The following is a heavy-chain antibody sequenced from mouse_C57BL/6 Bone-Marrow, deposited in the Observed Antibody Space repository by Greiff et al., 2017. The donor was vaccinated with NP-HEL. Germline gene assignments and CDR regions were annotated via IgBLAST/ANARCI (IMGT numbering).Heavy chain of an antibody. CDR3: AREADYDDGHYYAMDY. CDR2: IYPGDGDT. V-gene: IGHV1-80*01. D-gene: IGHD2-4*01. J-gene: IGHJ4*01. CDR1: GYAFSSYW. Sequence: VQLQQSGAELVKPGASVKISCKASGYAFSSYWMNWVKQRPGKGLEWIGQIYPGDGDTNYNGKFKGKATLTADKSSSTAYMQLSSLTSEDSAVYFCAREADYDDGHYYAMDYWGQGTSVTVSS.